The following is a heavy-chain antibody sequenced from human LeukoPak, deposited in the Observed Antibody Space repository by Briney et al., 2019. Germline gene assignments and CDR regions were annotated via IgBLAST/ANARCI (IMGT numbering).Heavy chain of an antibody. V-gene: IGHV1-46*01. Sequence: ASVKVSCKASGYTFTGYYMHWVRQAPGQGLEWMGIIYPSGGRTNYAQKFQGRVAMTRDMSTSTVYMELSSLRAEDTAVYYCARHGYSYGRYYFGYWGQGTLVTVSS. D-gene: IGHD5-18*01. CDR1: GYTFTGYY. CDR2: IYPSGGRT. J-gene: IGHJ4*02. CDR3: ARHGYSYGRYYFGY.